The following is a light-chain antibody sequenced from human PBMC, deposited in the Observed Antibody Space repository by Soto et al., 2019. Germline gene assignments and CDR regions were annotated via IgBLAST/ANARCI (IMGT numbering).Light chain of an antibody. V-gene: IGKV3-20*01. J-gene: IGKJ1*01. Sequence: EIVLTQSPATLSLSPGERATLSCRASQSVSSSRYVAWYQHKPGQAPRLLIYDSSIRATGIPDRFSGSGSGTDFTLTISRLEPEDFAVYFCQQYGRPPKTFGLGTKVDIK. CDR1: QSVSSSRY. CDR3: QQYGRPPKT. CDR2: DSS.